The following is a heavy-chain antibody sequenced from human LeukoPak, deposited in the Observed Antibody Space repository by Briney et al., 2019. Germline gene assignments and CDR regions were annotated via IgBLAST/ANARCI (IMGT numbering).Heavy chain of an antibody. J-gene: IGHJ6*03. CDR2: INWNGGST. CDR1: GFSFDDYG. CDR3: ARGGEILTGYYKSEYMDV. Sequence: GGSLRLSCAASGFSFDDYGMTWVRQAPGKGLEWVSGINWNGGSTGYADSMKGRFTISRDNAKNSLYLQMNSLRAEDTAVYYCARGGEILTGYYKSEYMDVWGKGTTVTISS. V-gene: IGHV3-20*04. D-gene: IGHD3-9*01.